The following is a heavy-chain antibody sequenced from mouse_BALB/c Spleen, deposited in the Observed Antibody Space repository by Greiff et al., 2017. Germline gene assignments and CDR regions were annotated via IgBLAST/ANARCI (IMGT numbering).Heavy chain of an antibody. CDR1: GYTFTNYW. Sequence: QVQLQQSGAELVRPGTSVKISCKASGYTFTNYWLGWVKQRPGHGLEWIGDIYPGGGYTNYNEKFKGKATLTADTSSSTAYMQLSSLTSEDSAVYFCAGSPLRGNYLYYAMDYWGQGTSVTVSS. J-gene: IGHJ4*01. V-gene: IGHV1-63*02. CDR3: AGSPLRGNYLYYAMDY. CDR2: IYPGGGYT. D-gene: IGHD2-1*01.